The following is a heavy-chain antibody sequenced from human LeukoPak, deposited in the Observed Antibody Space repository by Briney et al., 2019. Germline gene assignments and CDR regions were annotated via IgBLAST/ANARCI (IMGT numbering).Heavy chain of an antibody. V-gene: IGHV4-59*08. CDR1: GGSINNYY. CDR2: IYYSGNT. CDR3: ATGSQSATSDAFDV. D-gene: IGHD3-3*01. Sequence: PSETLSLTCTVSGGSINNYYWFWIRQPPGKGLEYIGFIYYSGNTNYNPSLKSRVTISLDTSKNQFSLKLSSVTAADTAVYYCATGSQSATSDAFDVWGQGTMVTVSS. J-gene: IGHJ3*01.